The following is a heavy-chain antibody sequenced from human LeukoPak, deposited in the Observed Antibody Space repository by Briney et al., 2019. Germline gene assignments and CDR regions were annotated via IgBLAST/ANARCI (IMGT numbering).Heavy chain of an antibody. J-gene: IGHJ3*01. V-gene: IGHV3-74*01. D-gene: IGHD3-10*01. CDR2: LNSDGTRK. CDR1: GFSFSSYW. Sequence: QPGGSLRLSCTASGFSFSSYWMHWVRQVPGKGLVWVSCLNSDGTRKSYADSVKGRFSISRDNAKNTLYLQMNSLRVEDTAVYYCIRDGLLWYGGSTWGQGTTVTVSS. CDR3: IRDGLLWYGGST.